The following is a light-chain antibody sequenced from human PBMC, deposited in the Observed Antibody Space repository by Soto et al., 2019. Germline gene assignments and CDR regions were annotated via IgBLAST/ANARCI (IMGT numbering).Light chain of an antibody. J-gene: IGKJ4*01. V-gene: IGKV1-12*01. CDR1: QNIRSW. CDR2: SAS. Sequence: DIQMTQSPSSVSASVGDRVTITCLASQNIRSWLAWYQQKPGKAPKLLISSASSLESGVPSRFSGSGSGTDFTLSISNLQPEDFATYYCHQANSFPLTFGGGTKVEIK. CDR3: HQANSFPLT.